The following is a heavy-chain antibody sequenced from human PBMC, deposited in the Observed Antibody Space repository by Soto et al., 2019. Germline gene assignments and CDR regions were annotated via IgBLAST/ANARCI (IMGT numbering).Heavy chain of an antibody. CDR3: ARGEAVAAPYYYYGMDV. D-gene: IGHD6-19*01. J-gene: IGHJ6*02. CDR2: IIPIFGTA. V-gene: IGHV1-69*13. CDR1: GGTFSSYA. Sequence: SVKVSCKASGGTFSSYAISWVRQAPGQGLEWIGGIIPIFGTANYAQKFQGRVTITADESTSTAYMELSSLRSEDTAVYYCARGEAVAAPYYYYGMDVWGQGTTVTVSS.